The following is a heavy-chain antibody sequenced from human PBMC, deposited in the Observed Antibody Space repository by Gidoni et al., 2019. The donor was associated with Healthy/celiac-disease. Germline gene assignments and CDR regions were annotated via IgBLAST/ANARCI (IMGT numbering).Heavy chain of an antibody. CDR2: IIPIFGTA. V-gene: IGHV1-69*06. CDR1: GGTSSRYA. J-gene: IGHJ4*02. CDR3: AREFSSLEERLYYFDY. D-gene: IGHD3-16*01. Sequence: QVQLVQSGAEVKKPGSSVKVSCKASGGTSSRYAISWVRQAPGQGLEWMGGIIPIFGTANYAQKFQGRVTITADKSTSTAYMELSSLRSEDTAVYYCAREFSSLEERLYYFDYWGQGTLVTVSS.